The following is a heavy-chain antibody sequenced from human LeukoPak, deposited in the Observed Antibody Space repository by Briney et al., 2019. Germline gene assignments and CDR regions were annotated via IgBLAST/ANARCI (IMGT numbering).Heavy chain of an antibody. D-gene: IGHD2-15*01. J-gene: IGHJ4*02. CDR1: GFFVRDFY. Sequence: GGSLRLSCAASGFFVRDFYMAWIRQPPGKGLEWVSHISTTGNTINYADSVMGRFTISRDTVKESLYLQLTSLTTEDTAVYYCAREGWSGGFDYWGQGTLVTVSS. V-gene: IGHV3-11*01. CDR3: AREGWSGGFDY. CDR2: ISTTGNTI.